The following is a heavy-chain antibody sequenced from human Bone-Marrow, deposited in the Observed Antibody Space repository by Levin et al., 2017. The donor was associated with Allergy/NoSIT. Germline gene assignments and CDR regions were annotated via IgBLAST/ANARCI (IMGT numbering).Heavy chain of an antibody. CDR3: AREEQVLDLFDS. D-gene: IGHD1-26*01. V-gene: IGHV3-30-3*01. J-gene: IGHJ4*02. Sequence: GESLKISCAASGFTFSTYSLHWVRQAPGKGLEWVALITYDGSRKYYADSMEGRFSISRDNTKNTVYLQMNSLRAEDTAVYYCAREEQVLDLFDSWGQGTLVTVSS. CDR2: ITYDGSRK. CDR1: GFTFSTYS.